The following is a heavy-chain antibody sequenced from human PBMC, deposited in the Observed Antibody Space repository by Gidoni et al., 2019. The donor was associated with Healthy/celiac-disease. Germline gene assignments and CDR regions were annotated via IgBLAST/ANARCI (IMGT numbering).Heavy chain of an antibody. CDR3: ARDARRDGYPDY. D-gene: IGHD5-12*01. CDR1: GFTVSSNY. V-gene: IGHV3-53*01. Sequence: EVQLVASGGGLIQPGGSLRLSCAASGFTVSSNYMSWVRQAPGKGLEWVSVIYSGGSTYYADSVKGRFTISRVNSKNTLYLQMNRLRAEDTAVYYCARDARRDGYPDYWGQGTLVTVSS. CDR2: IYSGGST. J-gene: IGHJ4*02.